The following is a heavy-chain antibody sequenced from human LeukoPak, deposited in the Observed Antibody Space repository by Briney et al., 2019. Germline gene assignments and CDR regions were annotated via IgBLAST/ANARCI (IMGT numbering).Heavy chain of an antibody. V-gene: IGHV3-7*05. CDR3: VRGSSGTVVRGIAWAWFDP. Sequence: AGGSLRLSCVASGFTFSNHWMTWVRQAPGKGLEWVANIKPDGSAKHFVDSVRGRFTISRDNAKDSLYLQMNSLRAEDTAVYYCVRGSSGTVVRGIAWAWFDPWGQGTLVTVSS. J-gene: IGHJ5*02. D-gene: IGHD3-10*01. CDR1: GFTFSNHW. CDR2: IKPDGSAK.